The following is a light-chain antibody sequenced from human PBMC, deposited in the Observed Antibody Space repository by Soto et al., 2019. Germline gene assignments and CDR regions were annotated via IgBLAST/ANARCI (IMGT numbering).Light chain of an antibody. CDR2: GAS. V-gene: IGKV3-15*01. CDR3: T. J-gene: IGKJ5*01. Sequence: ETVMTQSPATLSVSPGERATLSCRASQSVSSNLAWYQQKPGQAPRLLIYGASSRATGIPVRFSGSGSGTDFTLTISSLEREDFAVAAVTFGQGTRLEIK. CDR1: QSVSSN.